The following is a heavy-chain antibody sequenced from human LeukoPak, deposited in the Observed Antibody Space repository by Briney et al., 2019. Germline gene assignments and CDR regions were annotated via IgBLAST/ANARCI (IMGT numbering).Heavy chain of an antibody. Sequence: SETLSLTCTVSGYSISSGYYWGWIRQPPGKGLEWIGRIYHSGSTYYNPSLKSRVTISVDTSKNQFSLKLSSVTAADTAVYYCARRLRYCSGGSCYWLDPWGQGILVTVSS. D-gene: IGHD2-15*01. CDR3: ARRLRYCSGGSCYWLDP. J-gene: IGHJ5*02. V-gene: IGHV4-38-2*02. CDR2: IYHSGST. CDR1: GYSISSGYY.